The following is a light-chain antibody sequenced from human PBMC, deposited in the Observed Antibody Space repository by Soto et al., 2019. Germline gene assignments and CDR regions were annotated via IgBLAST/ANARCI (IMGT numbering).Light chain of an antibody. CDR1: QDISNY. CDR2: DAP. J-gene: IGKJ5*01. Sequence: DIQMTQSPSSLSASVGDRVTITCQASQDISNYLNWYQQKPGKAPKLLIYDAPNLETGVPSRFSGSGSGTDFTFTISSLQPEDIATYYCQQSYSTPSITFGRGTRLEI. CDR3: QQSYSTPSIT. V-gene: IGKV1-33*01.